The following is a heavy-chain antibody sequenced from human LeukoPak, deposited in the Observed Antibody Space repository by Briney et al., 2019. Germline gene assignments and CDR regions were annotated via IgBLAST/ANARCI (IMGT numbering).Heavy chain of an antibody. Sequence: GGSLRLSCAASGFTFSNYAMHWARQAPGKGLEWVAFISHDRSNSCHADSVKGRFTISRDNSKNTLYLQMNSLTDEDTAVYYCARDLSGSYMSDYWGQGTLVAVSS. CDR1: GFTFSNYA. V-gene: IGHV3-30-3*01. D-gene: IGHD3-10*01. J-gene: IGHJ4*02. CDR2: ISHDRSNS. CDR3: ARDLSGSYMSDY.